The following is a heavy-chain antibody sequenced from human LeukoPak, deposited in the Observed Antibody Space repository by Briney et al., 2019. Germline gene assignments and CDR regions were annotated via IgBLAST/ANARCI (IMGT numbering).Heavy chain of an antibody. D-gene: IGHD6-6*01. Sequence: GGSLRLSCVVSGFSFGSYPMSWVRQAPGKGLEWVSVTSETGDVTHYADSMKGRFTISRDNIKNTLNLQMNSLRAEDTATYYCARDSSHYLGSSDYWGQGTLVTVSS. CDR3: ARDSSHYLGSSDY. CDR1: GFSFGSYP. CDR2: TSETGDVT. V-gene: IGHV3-23*01. J-gene: IGHJ4*02.